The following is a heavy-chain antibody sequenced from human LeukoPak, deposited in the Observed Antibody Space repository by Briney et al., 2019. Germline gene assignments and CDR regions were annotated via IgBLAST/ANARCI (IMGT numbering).Heavy chain of an antibody. J-gene: IGHJ4*02. Sequence: ASVKVSCKASGYTFTSYGISWVRQAPGQGLEWMGWIGPYNGNTNYAQNLQGRVTMTTDTSTSTAYMELGSLGSDDTAVYYCARDWWYGDYSIGDNWGQGTLVTVSS. CDR2: IGPYNGNT. V-gene: IGHV1-18*01. CDR3: ARDWWYGDYSIGDN. D-gene: IGHD4-17*01. CDR1: GYTFTSYG.